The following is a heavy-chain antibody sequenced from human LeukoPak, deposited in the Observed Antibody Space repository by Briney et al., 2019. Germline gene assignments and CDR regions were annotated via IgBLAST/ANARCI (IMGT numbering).Heavy chain of an antibody. CDR1: GYTFTANY. CDR3: ARYRCKTTSGCEDTDAFDT. D-gene: IGHD2/OR15-2a*01. J-gene: IGHJ3*02. V-gene: IGHV1-2*02. CDR2: LNPNSGAT. Sequence: ASVKVSCKTSGYTFTANYMQWVRQAPGQGLAWMGWLNPNSGATKYAQKFQGRVTMTRDTSINTAYMELSRLTSDDTAVYYCARYRCKTTSGCEDTDAFDTWGQGTMVTVSS.